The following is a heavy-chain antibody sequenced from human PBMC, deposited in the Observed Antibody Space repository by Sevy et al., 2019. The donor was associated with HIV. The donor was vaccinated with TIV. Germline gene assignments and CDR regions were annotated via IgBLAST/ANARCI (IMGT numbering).Heavy chain of an antibody. Sequence: GGSLRPSCAASGFTSSSYSMTWFPQAPGKGLEGVPYISRSSSTVYNEDSVKGRFTIPRDNAKNPQNLQMNSLRAEDTPVYYCAGDNSADSYGHRYYYYYYGIDVWGQGTTVTVSS. D-gene: IGHD6-25*01. CDR3: AGDNSADSYGHRYYYYYYGIDV. J-gene: IGHJ6*02. CDR1: GFTSSSYS. CDR2: ISRSSSTV. V-gene: IGHV3-48*01.